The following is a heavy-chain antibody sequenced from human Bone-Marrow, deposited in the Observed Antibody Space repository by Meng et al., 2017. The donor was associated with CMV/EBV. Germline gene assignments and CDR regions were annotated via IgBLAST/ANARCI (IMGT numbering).Heavy chain of an antibody. D-gene: IGHD2-2*01. Sequence: SVKVSCKASGYTFTSYGISWVRQAPGQGLEWMGDIIPTIGTPKYAQRFQGRVTITADKSTSTAYMELSSLRSEDTAIYYCARAPDGGYCGSTTCYLFQYWGQGTLVTVSS. CDR1: GYTFTSYG. J-gene: IGHJ4*02. CDR2: IIPTIGTP. CDR3: ARAPDGGYCGSTTCYLFQY. V-gene: IGHV1-69*06.